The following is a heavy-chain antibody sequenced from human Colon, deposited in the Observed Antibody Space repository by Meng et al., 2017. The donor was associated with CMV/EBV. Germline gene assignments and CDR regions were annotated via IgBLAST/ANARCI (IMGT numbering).Heavy chain of an antibody. Sequence: EVQLVESGGGLVQPGGSLRLSCAASGFIISDYHMDWVRQAPGKGLEWVGRSRNKANSYTTEYAASVKGRFTISVDDSKNSLYLQMHSLKSEDTAVYSCAIDLSGSYYGSYWGQGTLVTVSS. D-gene: IGHD1-26*01. CDR2: SRNKANSYTT. CDR3: AIDLSGSYYGSY. J-gene: IGHJ4*02. CDR1: GFIISDYH. V-gene: IGHV3-72*01.